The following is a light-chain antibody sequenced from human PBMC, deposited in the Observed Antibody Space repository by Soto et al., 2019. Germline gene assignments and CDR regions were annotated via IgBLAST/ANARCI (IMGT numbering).Light chain of an antibody. V-gene: IGKV3-11*01. Sequence: DIVMTQSPAPLSLSPGERATLSCRASQSVSSNLAWYKQKPGQAPRILIYDASNRATGIPARFSGSGSGTDFPLTIRSLEPEDFAVYYCQQRSNWPTLGQGTRLEIK. CDR1: QSVSSN. J-gene: IGKJ5*01. CDR3: QQRSNWPT. CDR2: DAS.